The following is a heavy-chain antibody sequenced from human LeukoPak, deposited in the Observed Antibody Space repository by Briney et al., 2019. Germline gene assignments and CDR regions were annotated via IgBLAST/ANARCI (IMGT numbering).Heavy chain of an antibody. V-gene: IGHV4-34*01. D-gene: IGHD3-22*01. J-gene: IGHJ6*03. CDR2: INHSGST. CDR3: ARRKGWLGLNKIVARYMDV. Sequence: PSETLSLTCAVYGGSFSGYYWSWIRQPPGKGLEWIGEINHSGSTNYNPSLKSRVTISVDTSKNQFSLKLSSVTAADTAVYYCARRKGWLGLNKIVARYMDVWGKGTTVTVSS. CDR1: GGSFSGYY.